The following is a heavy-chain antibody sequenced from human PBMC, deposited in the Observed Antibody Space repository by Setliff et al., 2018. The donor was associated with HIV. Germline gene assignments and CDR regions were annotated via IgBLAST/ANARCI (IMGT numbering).Heavy chain of an antibody. V-gene: IGHV4-38-2*01. CDR2: IYHSGTT. J-gene: IGHJ4*02. CDR1: GYSISSGYY. CDR3: AAASSWDPLLDC. D-gene: IGHD6-13*01. Sequence: SETLSLTCAVSGYSISSGYYWGWIRQTPGKGLEWIGSIYHSGTTYYNPSLRSRVTISVDTSKNQFSLELNSVTAADTAVYYCAAASSWDPLLDCWGQGTLVTAPQ.